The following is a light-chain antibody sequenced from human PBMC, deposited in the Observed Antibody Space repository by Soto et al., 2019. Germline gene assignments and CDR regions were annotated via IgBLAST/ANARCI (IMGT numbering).Light chain of an antibody. J-gene: IGKJ1*01. Sequence: DIQLTQSPSFLSASVGDRVTVTCRASQGINSYLAWYQQKPGKAPKLLIYTASRLERGVPSRFSGSESGTEFTLTITSLQADDFATYYCQQYDKYWTFGQGTKVDIK. CDR1: QGINSY. V-gene: IGKV1-9*01. CDR2: TAS. CDR3: QQYDKYWT.